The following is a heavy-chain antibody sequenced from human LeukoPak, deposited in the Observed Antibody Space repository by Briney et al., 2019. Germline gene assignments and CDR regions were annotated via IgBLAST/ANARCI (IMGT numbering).Heavy chain of an antibody. CDR3: ARTVGNAFDI. CDR1: GFTFSSYG. V-gene: IGHV3-33*01. Sequence: GGSLGLSCAASGFTFSSYGMHWVRQAPGKGLEWVAVIWYDGSNKYYADSVKGRFTISRDNSKNTLYLEMNSLRADDTAVYYCARTVGNAFDIWGQGTMVTVSS. D-gene: IGHD1-1*01. J-gene: IGHJ3*02. CDR2: IWYDGSNK.